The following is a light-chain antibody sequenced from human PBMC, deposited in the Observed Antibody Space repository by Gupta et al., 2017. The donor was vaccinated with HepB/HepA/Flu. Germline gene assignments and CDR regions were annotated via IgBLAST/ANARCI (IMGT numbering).Light chain of an antibody. V-gene: IGKV1-9*01. CDR3: QHRHSYPIT. CDR1: QGISNY. J-gene: IGKJ5*01. Sequence: DIQLTQSPSFLSASVGDRVSITCRASQGISNYLAWYQQTPGKAPKLLIYTASTLQSGVPSRFSGIGSGTEFTLTINSLQPEDFATYYCQHRHSYPITFGQGTRLEIK. CDR2: TAS.